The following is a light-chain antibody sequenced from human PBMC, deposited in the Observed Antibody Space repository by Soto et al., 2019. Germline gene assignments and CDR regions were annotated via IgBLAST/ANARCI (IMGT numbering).Light chain of an antibody. V-gene: IGLV1-47*01. CDR3: AAWDDSLSGRV. Sequence: QAVVTQPPSASGTPGQRVTISCSGSSSNIGSNYVYWYQQLPGTAPKLLIYRNNQRPSGVPDRFSGSKSGASASLAISGLRSEDEVDYYCAAWDDSLSGRVFGGGTQLTVL. J-gene: IGLJ3*02. CDR1: SSNIGSNY. CDR2: RNN.